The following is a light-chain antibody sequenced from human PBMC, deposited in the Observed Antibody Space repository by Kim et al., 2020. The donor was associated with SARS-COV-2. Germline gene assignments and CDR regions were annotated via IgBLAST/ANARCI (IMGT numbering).Light chain of an antibody. CDR2: DES. V-gene: IGKV1-33*01. J-gene: IGKJ2*01. CDR3: QQYNNPPYT. Sequence: DIQMTQSPSSLSASVGDRVTLTCQASHDISNYLNWYQQKPGKAPNLLIYDESNLETGVPSRFSGSGSETDFTFTISSLQPEDFATYYCQQYNNPPYTFGQGTKLEI. CDR1: HDISNY.